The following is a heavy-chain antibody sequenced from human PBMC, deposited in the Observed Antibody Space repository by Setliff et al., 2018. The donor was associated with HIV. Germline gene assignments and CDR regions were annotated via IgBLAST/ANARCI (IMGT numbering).Heavy chain of an antibody. CDR1: GFTFDDFG. J-gene: IGHJ3*02. Sequence: GGSLRLSCAASGFTFDDFGMSWVRQGPGKGLEWVSSINWNGGSTGYADSVKGRFTISRDNAKNSLYLQMNSLRAEDTALYYCARDIPFGDSVYRPFHIWGQGTMVTVSS. D-gene: IGHD3-10*01. CDR2: INWNGGST. CDR3: ARDIPFGDSVYRPFHI. V-gene: IGHV3-20*04.